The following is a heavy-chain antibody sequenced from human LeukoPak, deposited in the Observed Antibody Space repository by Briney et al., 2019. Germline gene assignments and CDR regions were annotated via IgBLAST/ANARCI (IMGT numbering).Heavy chain of an antibody. CDR3: ARHILNFGNNSHFDH. V-gene: IGHV4-59*08. D-gene: IGHD2/OR15-2a*01. J-gene: IGHJ4*02. Sequence: SETLSLTCTVSGDSINNYFWSWIRHSPEKGLECIAYIYYVGRANYNPSLESRVTMSIDTSKNQFSLRLSSVTAADTAVYYCARHILNFGNNSHFDHWGQGILVTVSS. CDR2: IYYVGRA. CDR1: GDSINNYF.